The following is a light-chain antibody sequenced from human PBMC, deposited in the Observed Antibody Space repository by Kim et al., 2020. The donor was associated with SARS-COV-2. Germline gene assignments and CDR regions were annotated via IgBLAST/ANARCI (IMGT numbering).Light chain of an antibody. CDR1: SSSIGRNS. V-gene: IGLV1-44*01. CDR3: AACDDILNGFYV. CDR2: NTN. Sequence: QRVTVSSSHSSSSIGRNSVNWYQQLPGTTPKLLIYNTNQRPSGVPDRFSGSKSGTSASLAISGLQSEDEADYYCAACDDILNGFYVFGAGTKVTFL. J-gene: IGLJ1*01.